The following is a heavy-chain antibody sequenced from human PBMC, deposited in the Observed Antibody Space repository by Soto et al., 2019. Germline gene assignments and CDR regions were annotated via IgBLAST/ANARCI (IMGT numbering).Heavy chain of an antibody. CDR2: IYWNDDK. J-gene: IGHJ4*02. V-gene: IGHV2-5*01. CDR1: GFSLGTSGVG. Sequence: SGPTLVNPTQPLTLTCTLSGFSLGTSGVGVGWIRQPPGKALEWLALIYWNDDKGYSPSLKRRVTITKDTSKNQVLLTMTNMDPLDTATYYCAHVTSWALVYWSQGTLVTAPS. D-gene: IGHD2-2*01. CDR3: AHVTSWALVY.